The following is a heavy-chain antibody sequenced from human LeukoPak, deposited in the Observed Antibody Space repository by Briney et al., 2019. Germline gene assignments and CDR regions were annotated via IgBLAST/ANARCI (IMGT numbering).Heavy chain of an antibody. J-gene: IGHJ4*02. D-gene: IGHD2-2*01. V-gene: IGHV3-23*01. CDR3: AKHPHIIVVPAPFFY. CDR1: GFTFSSYA. Sequence: GGSLRLSCAASGFTFSSYAMSWVRQAPGKGLEWVSAISGSGGSTYYADSVKGRFTISRDNSKNTLYLQMNSLRAEDTAVYYCAKHPHIIVVPAPFFYWGQGTLVTVSS. CDR2: ISGSGGST.